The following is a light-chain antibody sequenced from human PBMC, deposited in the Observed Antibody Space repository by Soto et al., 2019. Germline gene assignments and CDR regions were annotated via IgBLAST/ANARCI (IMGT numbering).Light chain of an antibody. V-gene: IGLV2-14*01. CDR3: SSYTSSSTLV. CDR2: DVS. J-gene: IGLJ3*02. CDR1: SSDVGGYNY. Sequence: QSALTQPASVSGSPGQSITISCTGTSSDVGGYNYVSWYQQHPGKDPKLMIYDVSNRPSGFSNRFSGSKSGNTDSLTISGLQAEDEADYYCSSYTSSSTLVFGGGTQLTVL.